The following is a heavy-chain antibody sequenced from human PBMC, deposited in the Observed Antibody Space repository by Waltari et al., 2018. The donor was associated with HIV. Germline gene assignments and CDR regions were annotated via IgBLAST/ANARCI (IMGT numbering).Heavy chain of an antibody. CDR1: GGTFNPSS. J-gene: IGHJ2*01. V-gene: IGHV1-69*08. CDR3: ARDNYYDSSGPWYFDL. D-gene: IGHD3-22*01. Sequence: QVQLVQSGAEVKKPGSSVKVSCKTSGGTFNPSSVSWVRQAPGQGLEWMGKITPFLGITTYAQKFQGRVTLSADKSTSTAYMELTSLKSEDTAVYYCARDNYYDSSGPWYFDLWGRGTLVIVSS. CDR2: ITPFLGIT.